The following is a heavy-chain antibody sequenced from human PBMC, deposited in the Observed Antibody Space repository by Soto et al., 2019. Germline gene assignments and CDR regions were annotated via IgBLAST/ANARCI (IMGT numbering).Heavy chain of an antibody. D-gene: IGHD5-12*01. Sequence: SETLSLTCAVSGVSIISGSYSWSWIRQPPGKGLEWIGYIYHSGSTYYNPSLKSRVTISVDRSKNQFSLKLSSVTAADTAVYYCARLKPGRRDGYKYILDYWGQATLVTVAS. CDR1: GVSIISGSYS. J-gene: IGHJ4*02. CDR2: IYHSGST. V-gene: IGHV4-30-2*01. CDR3: ARLKPGRRDGYKYILDY.